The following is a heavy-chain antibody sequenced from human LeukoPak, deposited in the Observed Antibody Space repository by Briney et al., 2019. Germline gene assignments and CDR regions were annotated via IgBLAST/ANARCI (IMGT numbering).Heavy chain of an antibody. CDR3: ARDRGGSYSAIDY. CDR2: ISSSSITI. Sequence: GGSLRLSCAASGFTFSGYSLNWVRQAPGKGLEWVSFISSSSITIYYAGSVKGRFIISRDNAEKSLYLQMNSLRADDTAVYYCARDRGGSYSAIDYWGQGTLVTVSS. V-gene: IGHV3-48*04. D-gene: IGHD2-15*01. CDR1: GFTFSGYS. J-gene: IGHJ4*02.